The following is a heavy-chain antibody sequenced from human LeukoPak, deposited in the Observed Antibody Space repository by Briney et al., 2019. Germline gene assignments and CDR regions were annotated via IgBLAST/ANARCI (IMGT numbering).Heavy chain of an antibody. J-gene: IGHJ4*02. Sequence: GGSLRLSCADSGFTFSSYSMNWVRQAPGKGLEWVSSISLSDDNTYYADSVKGRFTLSRDSSRNTLYLQMNSLRVEDTAVYYCAKGPYSYGPFDFWGQGTLVTVSS. D-gene: IGHD5-18*01. CDR2: ISLSDDNT. CDR3: AKGPYSYGPFDF. CDR1: GFTFSSYS. V-gene: IGHV3-23*01.